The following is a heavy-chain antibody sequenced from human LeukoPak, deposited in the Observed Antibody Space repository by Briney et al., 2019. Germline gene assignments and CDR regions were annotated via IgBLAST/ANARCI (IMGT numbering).Heavy chain of an antibody. CDR2: INPNSGGT. J-gene: IGHJ3*02. V-gene: IGHV1-2*02. CDR3: ARARIGYCSSTSCRDAFDI. Sequence: ASVKVSCKASVYTFTVYYMHWVRQAPGQGLEWMGWINPNSGGTNYAQKFQGRVTMTRDTSISTAYMELSRLRSDDTAVYYCARARIGYCSSTSCRDAFDIWGQGTMVTVSS. D-gene: IGHD2-2*01. CDR1: VYTFTVYY.